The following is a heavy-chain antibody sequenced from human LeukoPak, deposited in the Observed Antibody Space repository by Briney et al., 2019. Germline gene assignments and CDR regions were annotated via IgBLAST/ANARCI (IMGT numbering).Heavy chain of an antibody. Sequence: GESLRLSCAASGFTFSTFGMNWVRQAPDKGLEWVAFIQYDDSIQYYADSVKGRFTISRDNSKNTLYLQMNSLRGDDTAVYHCAKDQGVVGSYDYWGHGTLVTVSS. V-gene: IGHV3-30*02. J-gene: IGHJ4*01. D-gene: IGHD3-10*01. CDR1: GFTFSTFG. CDR2: IQYDDSIQ. CDR3: AKDQGVVGSYDY.